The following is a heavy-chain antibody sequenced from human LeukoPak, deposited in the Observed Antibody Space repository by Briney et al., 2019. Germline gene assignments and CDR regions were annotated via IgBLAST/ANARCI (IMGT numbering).Heavy chain of an antibody. V-gene: IGHV1-8*01. CDR1: EYTFTSYD. J-gene: IGHJ4*02. D-gene: IGHD3-10*01. CDR2: MNPNSGDT. CDR3: ARGGFGSGSHFDY. Sequence: ASVKVSXKASEYTFTSYDINWVRQATGQGLEWMGWMNPNSGDTGYVQKFQGRVTMTRSTSISTAYMELSSLRSEDTAIYYCARGGFGSGSHFDYWGQGTLVTVSS.